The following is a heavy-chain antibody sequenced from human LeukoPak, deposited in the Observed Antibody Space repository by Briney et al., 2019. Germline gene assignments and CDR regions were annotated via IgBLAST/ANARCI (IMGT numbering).Heavy chain of an antibody. V-gene: IGHV4-59*01. D-gene: IGHD1-26*01. Sequence: SETLSLTCTVSGGSISSYYWSWIRQPPGKGLEWIGYIYYSGSTNYNPSLKSRVTISVDTSKNQFSLKLSSVTGSDTAVYYCVRDRELGYWGQGTLVTVSS. CDR2: IYYSGST. J-gene: IGHJ4*02. CDR3: VRDRELGY. CDR1: GGSISSYY.